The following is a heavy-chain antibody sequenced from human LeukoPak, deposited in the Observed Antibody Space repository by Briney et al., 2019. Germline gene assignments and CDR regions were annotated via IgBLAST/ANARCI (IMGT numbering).Heavy chain of an antibody. CDR2: ISSSSSYI. D-gene: IGHD3-10*01. J-gene: IGHJ4*02. V-gene: IGHV3-21*04. CDR1: GFTFSSYS. Sequence: PGGSLRLSCAASGFTFSSYSMNWVRQAPGKGLEWVSSISSSSSYIYYADSVKGRFTISRDNAKNSLYLQMNSLRAEDTAVYYSAKDSMVQGGYYFDYWGQGTLVTVSS. CDR3: AKDSMVQGGYYFDY.